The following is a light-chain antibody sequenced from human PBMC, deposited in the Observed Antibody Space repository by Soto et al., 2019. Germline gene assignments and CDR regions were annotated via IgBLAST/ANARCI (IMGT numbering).Light chain of an antibody. Sequence: EIVMTQSPATLSVSPWGRATLSCRASQSVSSNLAWYQQKPGQAPRLLIYGASTRATGIPARFSGSGSGTEFTLTISSLQSEDFAVYYCQQYNNWWTFGQGTKVDIK. V-gene: IGKV3-15*01. J-gene: IGKJ1*01. CDR3: QQYNNWWT. CDR1: QSVSSN. CDR2: GAS.